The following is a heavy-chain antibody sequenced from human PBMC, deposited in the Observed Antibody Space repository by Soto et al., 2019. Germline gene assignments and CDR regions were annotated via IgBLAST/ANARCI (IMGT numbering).Heavy chain of an antibody. CDR3: VRDGTKTLRDWFDP. D-gene: IGHD1-1*01. J-gene: IGHJ5*02. Sequence: XGTLSLTCTVSGASIIGFYWSWIRKSAGKGLEWIGRIYATGTTDYNPSLKSRVMMSVDTSKKQFSLKLRSVTAADTAVYYCVRDGTKTLRDWFDPWGQGISVTVSS. CDR2: IYATGTT. CDR1: GASIIGFY. V-gene: IGHV4-4*07.